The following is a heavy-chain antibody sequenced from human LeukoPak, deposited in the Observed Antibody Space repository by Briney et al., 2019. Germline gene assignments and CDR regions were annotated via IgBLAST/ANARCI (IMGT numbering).Heavy chain of an antibody. J-gene: IGHJ4*02. V-gene: IGHV3-21*01. CDR2: ISSSSNYI. D-gene: IGHD5-12*01. CDR3: ARDLQNLATPGLIDY. CDR1: GGSISSSN. Sequence: ETLSLTCAVSGGSISSSNWWSWVRQPPGKGLEWVSSISSSSNYIYYTDSVKGRFTISRDNAKTSLYLQMSSLRAEDTAVYYCARDLQNLATPGLIDYWGQGTLVTVSS.